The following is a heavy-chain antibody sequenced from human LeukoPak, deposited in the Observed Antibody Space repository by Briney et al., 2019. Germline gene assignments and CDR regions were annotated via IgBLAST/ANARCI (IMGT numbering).Heavy chain of an antibody. Sequence: ASVKVSCKASGYIFTAYYLHWVRQAPGLRLEWMGWINPNNGGTMYAQKFQGRLTMTLDTSISTLYMELSSLTSDDTAVYYCARDDRATHDYWGQGTLVTVSS. CDR2: INPNNGGT. J-gene: IGHJ4*02. CDR3: ARDDRATHDY. V-gene: IGHV1-2*02. CDR1: GYIFTAYY.